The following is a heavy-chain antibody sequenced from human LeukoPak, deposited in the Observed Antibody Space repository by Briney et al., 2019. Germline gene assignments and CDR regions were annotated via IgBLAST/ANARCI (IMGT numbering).Heavy chain of an antibody. CDR3: AREIGLRIDF. Sequence: PGGSLRLSCEASEFTFSSYEMNWVRQAPGKGLEWVSYISSSGNSIYYADSVKGRFTISRDNAKNSLFLQMDNLRAEDTAVYYCAREIGLRIDFWGQGTLVTVSS. J-gene: IGHJ4*02. D-gene: IGHD5/OR15-5a*01. V-gene: IGHV3-48*03. CDR2: ISSSGNSI. CDR1: EFTFSSYE.